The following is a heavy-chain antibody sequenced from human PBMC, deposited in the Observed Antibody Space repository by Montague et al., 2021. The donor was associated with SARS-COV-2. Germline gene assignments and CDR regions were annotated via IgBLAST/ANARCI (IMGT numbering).Heavy chain of an antibody. J-gene: IGHJ6*02. Sequence: SLRLSCAASGFTFSSYDMHWVRQTTGKGLEWVSAIGSAGDTYYPGSVKGRFTISRESAKNSLYLQMNSLRAGDTAVYYCARGLRYFDWSPYGMDVWGQGTTVTVSS. CDR2: IGSAGDT. CDR3: ARGLRYFDWSPYGMDV. V-gene: IGHV3-13*01. D-gene: IGHD3-9*01. CDR1: GFTFSSYD.